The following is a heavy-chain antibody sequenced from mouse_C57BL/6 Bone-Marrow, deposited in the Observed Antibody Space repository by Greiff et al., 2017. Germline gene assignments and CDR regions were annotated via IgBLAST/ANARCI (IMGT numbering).Heavy chain of an antibody. CDR3: ARALVAHYYAMDY. J-gene: IGHJ4*01. Sequence: VQLQQSGPELVKPGASVKIPCKASGYTFTDYNMDWVKQSHGKSLEWIGDINPNNGGTIYNQKFKGKATLTVDKSSSTAYMELRSLTSEDTAVYYCARALVAHYYAMDYWGQGTSVTVSS. CDR1: GYTFTDYN. CDR2: INPNNGGT. V-gene: IGHV1-18*01. D-gene: IGHD1-1*01.